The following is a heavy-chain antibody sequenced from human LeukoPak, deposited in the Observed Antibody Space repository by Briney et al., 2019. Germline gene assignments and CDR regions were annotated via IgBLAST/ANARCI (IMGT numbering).Heavy chain of an antibody. V-gene: IGHV3-48*01. CDR1: GFTLSSYS. Sequence: GGSLRLSCAASGFTLSSYSMNWVRQAPGKGLEWVSYISSSSTTIYYADSVKGRFTISRDNAKNSLYLQMNSLRLEDMALYYCARRSGDRAFDIWGQGTMVTVSS. CDR3: ARRSGDRAFDI. J-gene: IGHJ3*02. D-gene: IGHD3-10*01. CDR2: ISSSSTTI.